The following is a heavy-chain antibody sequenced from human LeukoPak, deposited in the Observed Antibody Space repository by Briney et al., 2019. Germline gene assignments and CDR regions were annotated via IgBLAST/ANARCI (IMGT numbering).Heavy chain of an antibody. CDR1: GFTLSNYG. CDR2: ISDSGGRT. D-gene: IGHD3-10*01. V-gene: IGHV3-23*01. Sequence: GGSLRLSCAVSGFTLSNYGMRWVRQAPGKGLEWVAGISDSGGRTTYADSVKGRFTISRDNPKNTLYLQMNSLRAEDTAVYFCAKRGVVIRIILVGFHKEAYYFDSWGQGALVTVSS. J-gene: IGHJ4*02. CDR3: AKRGVVIRIILVGFHKEAYYFDS.